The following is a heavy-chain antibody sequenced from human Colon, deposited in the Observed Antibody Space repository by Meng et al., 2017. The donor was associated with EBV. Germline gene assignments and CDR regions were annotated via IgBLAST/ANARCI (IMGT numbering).Heavy chain of an antibody. CDR3: ARVSSGWDYFDY. V-gene: IGHV4-31*03. CDR2: IYYSGST. J-gene: IGHJ4*02. D-gene: IGHD6-19*01. Sequence: VKLQEPGPVLVKPSQTLSLTCIVYGGSDSSGGYYWTWIRQHPGKGLEWFGHIYYSGSTFYNPSLKRRVIISIDTSKNQFSLNLRSVTAADTAVYYCARVSSGWDYFDYWGQGTLVTVSS. CDR1: GGSDSSGGYY.